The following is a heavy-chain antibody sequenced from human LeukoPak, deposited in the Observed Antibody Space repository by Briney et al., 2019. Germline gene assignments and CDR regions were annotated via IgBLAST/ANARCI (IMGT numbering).Heavy chain of an antibody. Sequence: GGSLRLSCAASGFTFDDYAMHWVRQAPGKGLEWVSGISWNSGSIDYADSVKGRFTISRDNAKNSLYLQMSSLRAEDMALYYCAKDIKSSGWFSAWGAFDIWGQGTMVTVSS. V-gene: IGHV3-9*03. J-gene: IGHJ3*02. CDR3: AKDIKSSGWFSAWGAFDI. CDR1: GFTFDDYA. D-gene: IGHD6-19*01. CDR2: ISWNSGSI.